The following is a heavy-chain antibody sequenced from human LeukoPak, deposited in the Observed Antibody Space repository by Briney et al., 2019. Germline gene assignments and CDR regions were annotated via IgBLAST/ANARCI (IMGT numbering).Heavy chain of an antibody. Sequence: PGGSLRLSCAASGFTFSNAWMSWVRQAPGKGLEWVSVIYSGGSTYYADFVKGRFTISRDNSKNTLYLQMNGLRAEDTAVYYCARVVPHNQAFDYWGQGTLVTVSS. CDR2: IYSGGST. V-gene: IGHV3-53*01. CDR3: ARVVPHNQAFDY. D-gene: IGHD1-14*01. CDR1: GFTFSNAW. J-gene: IGHJ4*02.